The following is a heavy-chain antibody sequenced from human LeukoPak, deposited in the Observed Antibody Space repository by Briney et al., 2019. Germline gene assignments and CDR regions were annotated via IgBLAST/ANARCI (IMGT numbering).Heavy chain of an antibody. V-gene: IGHV3-30-3*01. D-gene: IGHD3-22*01. CDR3: ARADYYDSSVVDL. J-gene: IGHJ2*01. CDR2: ISYDGSNK. CDR1: GFAFSSYA. Sequence: GGSLRLSCAASGFAFSSYAMHWVRQAPGKGLEWVAVISYDGSNKYYADSVKGRFTISRDNSKNTLYLQMNSLRADDTAVYYCARADYYDSSVVDLWGRGTLVTVSS.